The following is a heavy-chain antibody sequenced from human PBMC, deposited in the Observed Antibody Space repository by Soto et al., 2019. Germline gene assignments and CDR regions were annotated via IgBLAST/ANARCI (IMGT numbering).Heavy chain of an antibody. Sequence: KGLEWVSAVSGSGGSTYYADSVKGRFTISRDNSKNTMYLQMNSLRAEDTAVYYFFFQAEDGIRVLCTVSAFLLNRSSDL. V-gene: IGHV3-23*01. J-gene: IGHJ2*01. CDR2: VSGSGGST. CDR3: FFQAEDGIRVLCTVSAFLLNRSSDL. D-gene: IGHD2-15*01.